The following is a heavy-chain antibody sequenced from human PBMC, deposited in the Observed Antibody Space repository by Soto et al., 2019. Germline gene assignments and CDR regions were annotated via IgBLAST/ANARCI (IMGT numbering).Heavy chain of an antibody. Sequence: EVQLVESGGGLVQPGGSLRLSCAASGFSFSNYWMHWIRQVPGKGLVWVSRINGDGDYTNYADSVKGRFTISRDNAKNTLSLPMNSLRAEDTAVYYCARARGGYSSDFWGQGTLVSVSS. CDR2: INGDGDYT. V-gene: IGHV3-74*01. J-gene: IGHJ4*02. CDR1: GFSFSNYW. D-gene: IGHD2-15*01. CDR3: ARARGGYSSDF.